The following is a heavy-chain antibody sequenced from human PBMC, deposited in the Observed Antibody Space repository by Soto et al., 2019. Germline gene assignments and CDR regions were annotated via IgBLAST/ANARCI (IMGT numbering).Heavy chain of an antibody. CDR2: IYYSGST. CDR3: ARRDGDYGLFDY. D-gene: IGHD4-17*01. V-gene: IGHV4-59*08. CDR1: GGSIIIYY. J-gene: IGHJ4*02. Sequence: SETLSLTCTVSGGSIIIYYWSWIRQPPGKGLEWIGYIYYSGSTNYNPSLKSRVTISVDTSKNQFSLKLSSVTAADTAVYYCARRDGDYGLFDYWGQGTLVTVSS.